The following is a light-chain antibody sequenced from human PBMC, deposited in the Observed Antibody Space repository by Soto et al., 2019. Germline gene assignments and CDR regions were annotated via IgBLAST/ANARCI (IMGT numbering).Light chain of an antibody. CDR1: QGISNS. CDR2: AAS. CDR3: QNYDSAPRT. V-gene: IGKV1-27*01. Sequence: DVPMTQSPSSLSASVGDSVTITCRASQGISNSLAWYQQKPGKVPSLLIYAASTLQSGVPSRFSGSKSGTDFTLTISSLQPEDVATYYCQNYDSAPRTFGQGTKVEIK. J-gene: IGKJ1*01.